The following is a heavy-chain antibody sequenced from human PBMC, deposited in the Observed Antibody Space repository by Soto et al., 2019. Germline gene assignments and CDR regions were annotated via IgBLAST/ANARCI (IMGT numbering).Heavy chain of an antibody. J-gene: IGHJ4*02. D-gene: IGHD1-26*01. CDR2: ISWNSGSR. Sequence: EVQLVESGGGLVQPGRSLRLSCAASGFTFDDYVMHWVRQAPGKGLEWVSSISWNSGSRGYVDSVKGRFTISRDNSKNTLFLQMNSLRAEDTAVYYCVKGSATVRPYYFDFWGQGTLVTVSS. CDR3: VKGSATVRPYYFDF. CDR1: GFTFDDYV. V-gene: IGHV3-9*01.